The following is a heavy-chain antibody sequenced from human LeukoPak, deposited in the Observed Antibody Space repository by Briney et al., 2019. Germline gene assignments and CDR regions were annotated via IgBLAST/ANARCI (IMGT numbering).Heavy chain of an antibody. V-gene: IGHV3-7*01. CDR3: ARLGTAEGTLEDY. CDR2: IKHDGSEK. Sequence: PGGSLRLSCAASGFTFSNYWMSWVRQPPGKGLEWVANIKHDGSEKYCVDSVEGRFTISRDNAKNSLHLQMNSLRAEDTAVYYCARLGTAEGTLEDYWGQGTLVTVSP. J-gene: IGHJ4*02. CDR1: GFTFSNYW. D-gene: IGHD6-13*01.